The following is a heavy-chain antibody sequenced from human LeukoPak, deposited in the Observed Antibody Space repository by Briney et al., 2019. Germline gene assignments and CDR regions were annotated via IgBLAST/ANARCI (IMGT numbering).Heavy chain of an antibody. CDR3: ARDNDLLRYFDWPLDY. D-gene: IGHD3-9*01. CDR1: GFTFNRYA. Sequence: GGSLRLSCAASGFTFNRYAMSWLRQAPGKGLEWVSSIVGSGDVTYYADSVKGRFTISRDNPKNSLYLQMNSLRAEDTAVYYCARDNDLLRYFDWPLDYWGQGTLVTVSS. J-gene: IGHJ4*02. V-gene: IGHV3-23*01. CDR2: IVGSGDVT.